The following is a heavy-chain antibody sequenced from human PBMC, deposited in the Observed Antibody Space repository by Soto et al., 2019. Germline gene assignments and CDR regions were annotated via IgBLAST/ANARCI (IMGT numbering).Heavy chain of an antibody. CDR2: IIPIFGTA. D-gene: IGHD2-2*01. Sequence: SVKVTCKASGGTFSSYSISWVRQAPGQGLEWMGGIIPIFGTANYAQKFQGRVTITADKSTSTAYMELSSLRSEDTAVYYCARDGPAANDAFDIWGQGTMVSVSS. CDR1: GGTFSSYS. J-gene: IGHJ3*02. CDR3: ARDGPAANDAFDI. V-gene: IGHV1-69*06.